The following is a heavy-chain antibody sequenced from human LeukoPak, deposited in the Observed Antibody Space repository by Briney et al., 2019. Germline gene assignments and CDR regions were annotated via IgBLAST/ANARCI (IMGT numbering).Heavy chain of an antibody. CDR1: GYTFTSYG. CDR3: ARSRNVDYSFDY. V-gene: IGHV1-18*01. CDR2: ISAYNGNT. J-gene: IGHJ4*02. D-gene: IGHD4-11*01. Sequence: ASVKVSCKASGYTFTSYGISWVRQAPGQGLEWMGWISAYNGNTNYAQKLQGRVTMTTDTSTSTAYMELSRLRSDDTAVYYCARSRNVDYSFDYWGQGTLVTVSS.